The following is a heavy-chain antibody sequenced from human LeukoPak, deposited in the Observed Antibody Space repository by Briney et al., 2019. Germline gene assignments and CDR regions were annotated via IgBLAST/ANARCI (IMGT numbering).Heavy chain of an antibody. CDR2: IYHSGST. Sequence: SETLSLTCAVSGYSISSGYYWGWIRQPPGKGLEWIGSIYHSGSTYYNPSLKSRVTISVDTSKNQFFLKLSSVTAADTAVYYCARASGSGSFDDYWGQGTLVTVSS. J-gene: IGHJ4*02. V-gene: IGHV4-38-2*01. D-gene: IGHD3-10*01. CDR1: GYSISSGYY. CDR3: ARASGSGSFDDY.